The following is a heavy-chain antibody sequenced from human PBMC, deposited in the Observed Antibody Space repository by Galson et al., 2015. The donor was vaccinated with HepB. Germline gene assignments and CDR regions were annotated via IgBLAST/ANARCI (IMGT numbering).Heavy chain of an antibody. Sequence: SLRLSCAASGFTFSDYYMSWIRQAPGKGLEWVSYISSSSSYTNYADSVKGRFTISRDNAKNSLYLQMNSLRAEDTAVYYCARVYYGSGNLGYFDLWGRGTLVTVSS. CDR1: GFTFSDYY. CDR2: ISSSSSYT. D-gene: IGHD3-10*01. J-gene: IGHJ2*01. CDR3: ARVYYGSGNLGYFDL. V-gene: IGHV3-11*06.